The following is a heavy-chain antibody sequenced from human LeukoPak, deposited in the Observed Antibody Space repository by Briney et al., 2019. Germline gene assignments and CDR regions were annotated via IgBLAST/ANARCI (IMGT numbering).Heavy chain of an antibody. V-gene: IGHV4-34*01. CDR2: INHSGST. Sequence: SETLSLTCAVYGGSFSGYYWSWIRQPPGKGLEWIGEINHSGSTNYNPSLKSRVTISVDTSKNQFSLKLSSVTAADTAVYYCARRQLERRDLRNWYFDLWGRGTLVTVSS. CDR3: ARRQLERRDLRNWYFDL. J-gene: IGHJ2*01. D-gene: IGHD1-1*01. CDR1: GGSFSGYY.